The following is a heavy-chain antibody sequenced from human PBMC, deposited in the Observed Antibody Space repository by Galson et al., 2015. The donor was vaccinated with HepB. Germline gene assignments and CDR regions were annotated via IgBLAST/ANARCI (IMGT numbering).Heavy chain of an antibody. J-gene: IGHJ6*02. CDR3: ARDPPTFEGYYYGMDV. CDR2: IYDSGNT. V-gene: IGHV4-30-4*01. Sequence: LSLTCTVSGGSISSDYYYWSWIRQPPGKGLEWIGDIYDSGNTHYHPSLKSRLTISVDTSKNQFSLKLRSVTAADTAVYYCARDPPTFEGYYYGMDVWGQGTTVTVSS. CDR1: GGSISSDYYY.